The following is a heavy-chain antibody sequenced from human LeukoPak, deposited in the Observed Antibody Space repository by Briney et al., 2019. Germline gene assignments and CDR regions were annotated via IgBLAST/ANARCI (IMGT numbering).Heavy chain of an antibody. CDR1: GYTFTGYY. J-gene: IGHJ4*02. V-gene: IGHV1-2*02. D-gene: IGHD3-22*01. Sequence: GASVKVSCKASGYTFTGYYMHWVRQAPGQGLEWMGWINPNSGGTDYAQKFQGRVTMTRDTSISTAYMELSRLRSDDTAVYYCARVDDSSGYYPFDYWGQGTLVTVSS. CDR3: ARVDDSSGYYPFDY. CDR2: INPNSGGT.